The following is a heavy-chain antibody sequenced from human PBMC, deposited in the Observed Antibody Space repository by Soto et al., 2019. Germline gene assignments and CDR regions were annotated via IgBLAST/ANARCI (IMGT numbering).Heavy chain of an antibody. J-gene: IGHJ4*02. CDR2: ISAYNGNT. Sequence: QVRLVQSGAEVKKPGASVKVSCKASGYTFAGYGLAWVRQAPGQGLEWVGWISAYNGNTLYAQKFQDRLTMTTDTSTNTAYMELRSLRSDDTAVYFCAGPSGSYGDYALSLKYWGQGTLVTVSS. CDR3: AGPSGSYGDYALSLKY. V-gene: IGHV1-18*01. CDR1: GYTFAGYG. D-gene: IGHD4-17*01.